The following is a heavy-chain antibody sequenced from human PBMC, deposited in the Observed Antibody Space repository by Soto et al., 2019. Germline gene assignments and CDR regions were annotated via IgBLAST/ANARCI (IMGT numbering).Heavy chain of an antibody. J-gene: IGHJ3*02. CDR3: TTGDYYDSSGLDAFDI. CDR2: IRTKTDGGTT. Sequence: GGSLRLSCAASGFTFTNAYMNWVRQAPGKGLEWVGRIRTKTDGGTTDYAAPGEGRFTISKDDSKNMLFLQMDSLKPEDTAVYYCTTGDYYDSSGLDAFDIWGQGTVVTVSS. CDR1: GFTFTNAY. D-gene: IGHD3-22*01. V-gene: IGHV3-15*07.